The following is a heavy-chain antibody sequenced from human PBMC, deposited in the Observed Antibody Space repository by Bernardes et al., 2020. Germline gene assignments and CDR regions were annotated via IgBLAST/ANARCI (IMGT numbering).Heavy chain of an antibody. D-gene: IGHD2-15*01. CDR1: GGSISSSSYY. CDR2: IYYSGST. CDR3: ARLSGGYYYYYGMDV. J-gene: IGHJ6*04. Sequence: SETLSLTCTVSGGSISSSSYYWGWIRQPPGKGLEWIGSIYYSGSTYYNPSLKSRVTISVDTSKNQFSLKLSSVTAADTAVYYCARLSGGYYYYYGMDVWGKGTTVTVSS. V-gene: IGHV4-39*01.